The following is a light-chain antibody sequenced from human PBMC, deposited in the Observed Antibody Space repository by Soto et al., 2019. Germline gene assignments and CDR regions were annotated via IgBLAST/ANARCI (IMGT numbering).Light chain of an antibody. V-gene: IGLV2-14*01. Sequence: QSALTQPASVSGSPGQSITISCTGTSSDVGGYNYVSWYQQHPGKAPKLMIYDVSNRPSGVSNRFSGSKSGNTASQTISGLQAEDEADYYCSSYTSSSTVIFGGGTKLTAL. J-gene: IGLJ2*01. CDR2: DVS. CDR1: SSDVGGYNY. CDR3: SSYTSSSTVI.